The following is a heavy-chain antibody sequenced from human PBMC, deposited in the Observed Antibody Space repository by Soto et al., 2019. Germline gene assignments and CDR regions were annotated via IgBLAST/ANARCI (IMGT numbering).Heavy chain of an antibody. CDR1: GGTFSSYA. V-gene: IGHV1-69*13. CDR3: ARGFWYDILTGYFKIYYYYGMDV. CDR2: IIPIFGTA. D-gene: IGHD3-9*01. J-gene: IGHJ6*02. Sequence: GASVKVSCKASGGTFSSYAISWVRQAPGQGLEWMGGIIPIFGTANYAQKFQGRVTITADESTSTAYMELSSLRSEDTAVYYCARGFWYDILTGYFKIYYYYGMDVWGQGTMVTVSS.